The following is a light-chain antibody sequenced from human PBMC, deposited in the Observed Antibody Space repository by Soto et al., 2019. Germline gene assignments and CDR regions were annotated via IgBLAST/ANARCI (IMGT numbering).Light chain of an antibody. CDR3: CSYADTFYV. J-gene: IGLJ1*01. CDR2: DVS. CDR1: SSDVGSYKD. V-gene: IGLV2-11*01. Sequence: QSALTQPASVSGSPGQSITISCTGTSSDVGSYKDVSWYQQHPGKAPKLMIYDVSERPSGVPDRFSGSKSGNTASLTISGLHAEDEADYYCCSYADTFYVFGTGTKLTFL.